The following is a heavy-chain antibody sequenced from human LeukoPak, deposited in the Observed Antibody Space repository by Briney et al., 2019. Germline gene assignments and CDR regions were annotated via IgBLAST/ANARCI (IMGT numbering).Heavy chain of an antibody. CDR3: ARDRDSSGYPQSYFDY. CDR2: IYHSGST. J-gene: IGHJ4*02. V-gene: IGHV4-30-2*01. CDR1: GGSISSGGYS. Sequence: SETLSLTCAVSGGSISSGGYSWSWIRQPPGKGLEWIGYIYHSGSTYYNPSLKSRVTMSVDRSKNQFSLKLNSVTAEDTAVYYCARDRDSSGYPQSYFDYWGQGTLVTVSS. D-gene: IGHD3-22*01.